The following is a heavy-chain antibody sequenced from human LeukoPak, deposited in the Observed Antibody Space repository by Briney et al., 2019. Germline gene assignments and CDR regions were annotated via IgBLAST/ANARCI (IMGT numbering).Heavy chain of an antibody. CDR2: IYYSGST. J-gene: IGHJ1*01. CDR1: GGSISSNTYY. CDR3: ARSDLAYCGGDCYPEYFQH. D-gene: IGHD2-21*02. V-gene: IGHV4-39*01. Sequence: SETLPLTCTVSGGSISSNTYYWGWIRQPPGKGLEWIGSIYYSGSTYYSPSLKSRVTISVDTSKNQFSLKLSSVTAADTAVYYCARSDLAYCGGDCYPEYFQHWGQGTLVTVSS.